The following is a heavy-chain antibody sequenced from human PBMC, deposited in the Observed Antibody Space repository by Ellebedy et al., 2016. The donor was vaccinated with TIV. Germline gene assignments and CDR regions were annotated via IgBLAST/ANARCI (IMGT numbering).Heavy chain of an antibody. V-gene: IGHV3-74*01. CDR3: ARDRGGSYDY. J-gene: IGHJ4*02. CDR2: INSDGSST. D-gene: IGHD1-26*01. Sequence: GESLKISXAASGFTFSSYWMHWVRQAPGKGLVWVSRINSDGSSTSYADSVKGRFTISRDNAKNTLYLQMNSLRAEDTAVYYCARDRGGSYDYWGQGTLVTVSS. CDR1: GFTFSSYW.